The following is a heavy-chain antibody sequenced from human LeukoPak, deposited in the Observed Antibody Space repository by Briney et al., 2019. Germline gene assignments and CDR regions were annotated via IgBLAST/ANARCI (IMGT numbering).Heavy chain of an antibody. J-gene: IGHJ4*02. V-gene: IGHV3-48*01. CDR3: ARVFVGTADY. Sequence: GGSLRLSCAASGFTFSTFSMNWVRQAPGKGLEWVSYISSNSYNIYHADSVKGRFTISRDNAENSLYLQMNSLRVEDTAVYYCARVFVGTADYWGQGTLVTVSS. D-gene: IGHD6-13*01. CDR2: ISSNSYNI. CDR1: GFTFSTFS.